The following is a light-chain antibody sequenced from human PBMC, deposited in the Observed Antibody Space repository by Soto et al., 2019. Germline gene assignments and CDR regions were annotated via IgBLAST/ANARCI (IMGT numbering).Light chain of an antibody. CDR3: SSYTISNTLV. J-gene: IGLJ1*01. CDR1: SSDVGGYNY. CDR2: DVS. V-gene: IGLV2-14*01. Sequence: QSALTQPASVPGSHGQSITISCTGTSSDVGGYNYVSWYQQYPGKAPKLMIYDVSNRPSGVPNRFSGSKSGNTASLTISGLQDEDEADYYCSSYTISNTLVFGSGTRSPS.